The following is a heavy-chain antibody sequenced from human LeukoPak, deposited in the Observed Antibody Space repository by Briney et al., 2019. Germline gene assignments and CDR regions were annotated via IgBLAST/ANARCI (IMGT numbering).Heavy chain of an antibody. D-gene: IGHD3-16*01. CDR3: ATDDYRGLGY. CDR2: IIQDGSVT. J-gene: IGHJ4*02. V-gene: IGHV3-74*01. CDR1: GITFSNYY. Sequence: GGSLRLSCVTSGITFSNYYTHWVRQVPGEGLVWVSHIIQDGSVTSYADSVKGRFTISRDNAKNTVYLQLNNLRAEDTAVYYCATDDYRGLGYWGQGTLVTVSS.